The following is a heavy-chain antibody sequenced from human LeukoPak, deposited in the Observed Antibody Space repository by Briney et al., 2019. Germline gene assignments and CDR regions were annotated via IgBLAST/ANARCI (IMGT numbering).Heavy chain of an antibody. Sequence: ASVKVSCKASGYTFTSYGISWVRQAPGQGLEWMGWISAYNGNTNYAQKLQGRVTMTTDTSTSTAYMELRSLRSDDTAVYYCATSGGVVRGVTVSGAFDIWGQGTMVTVSS. D-gene: IGHD3-10*01. CDR1: GYTFTSYG. CDR3: ATSGGVVRGVTVSGAFDI. J-gene: IGHJ3*02. CDR2: ISAYNGNT. V-gene: IGHV1-18*01.